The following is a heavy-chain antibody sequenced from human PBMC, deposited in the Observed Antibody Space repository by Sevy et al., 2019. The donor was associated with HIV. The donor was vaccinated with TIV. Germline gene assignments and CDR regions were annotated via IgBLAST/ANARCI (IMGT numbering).Heavy chain of an antibody. Sequence: GGSLRLSCAASGFPFSYYWMHWVRQAPGKGLEWVATINQDESTKFYVHSMKGRFTVSRDNAKNSLYLLMNSLRAEDTAIYYCVADYSAGWAFGSWGQGTLVTVSS. D-gene: IGHD6-19*01. CDR1: GFPFSYYW. V-gene: IGHV3-7*03. CDR3: VADYSAGWAFGS. J-gene: IGHJ5*02. CDR2: INQDESTK.